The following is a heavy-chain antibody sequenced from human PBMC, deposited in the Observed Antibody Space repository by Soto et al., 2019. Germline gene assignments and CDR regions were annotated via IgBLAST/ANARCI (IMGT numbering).Heavy chain of an antibody. Sequence: SETLSLTCTASGGSISSSSYYWGWIRQPPGKGLEWIGSIYYSGSTYYNPSLMSRVTISVDTSKNQFSLKLSSVTAADTAVYYCARHGSSTGYYYYMDVWGKGTTVTVSS. V-gene: IGHV4-39*01. CDR1: GGSISSSSYY. CDR3: ARHGSSTGYYYYMDV. D-gene: IGHD6-19*01. J-gene: IGHJ6*03. CDR2: IYYSGST.